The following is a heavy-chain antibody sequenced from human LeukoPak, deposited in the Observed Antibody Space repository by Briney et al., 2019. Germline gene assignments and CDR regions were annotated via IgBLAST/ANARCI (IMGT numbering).Heavy chain of an antibody. Sequence: GGSLRLSCAASGLTFSRYAMSWVRQAPGKGLEWVSFMHGGGSTYYADSVKGRFTISRDNSKNTLYLQMNSLRAEDTAVYYCANHYYDSRGYYHFDCWGQGTLVTVSS. CDR3: ANHYYDSRGYYHFDC. CDR2: MHGGGST. D-gene: IGHD3-22*01. J-gene: IGHJ4*02. V-gene: IGHV3-23*01. CDR1: GLTFSRYA.